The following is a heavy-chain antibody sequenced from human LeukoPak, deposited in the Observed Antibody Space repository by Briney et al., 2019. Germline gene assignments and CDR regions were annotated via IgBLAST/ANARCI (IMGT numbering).Heavy chain of an antibody. CDR3: ARGKDTYYDFWSGYPGRPTVFDP. CDR1: GGTFSSYA. Sequence: SVKVSCKASGGTFSSYAISWVRQAPGQGLEWMGGIIPIFGTANYAQKFQGRVTITTDESTSTAYMELSSLRSEDTAVYYCARGKDTYYDFWSGYPGRPTVFDPWGQGTLVTVSS. J-gene: IGHJ5*02. CDR2: IIPIFGTA. D-gene: IGHD3-3*01. V-gene: IGHV1-69*05.